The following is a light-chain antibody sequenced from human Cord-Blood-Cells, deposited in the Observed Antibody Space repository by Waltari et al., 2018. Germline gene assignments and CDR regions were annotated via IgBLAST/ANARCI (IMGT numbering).Light chain of an antibody. J-gene: IGLJ1*01. CDR1: SSNSGSNY. V-gene: IGLV1-47*01. Sequence: QSVLTQPPSASGTPGQRVTFSCSGSSSNSGSNYLYWYRQLPGTAPKLLIYRNNRRPSGGPDRFSGPKSGNECSLAISRLRFEDEADYYWAAWDDSLSGYVFGTGTKVTVL. CDR3: AAWDDSLSGYV. CDR2: RNN.